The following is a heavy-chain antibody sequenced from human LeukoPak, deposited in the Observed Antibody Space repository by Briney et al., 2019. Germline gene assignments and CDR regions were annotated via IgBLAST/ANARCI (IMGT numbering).Heavy chain of an antibody. J-gene: IGHJ4*02. Sequence: GGSLRLSCAASGFTFSSYGMHWVRQAPGKGLEWVAVISYDGSNKYYADSVKGRFTISRDNSKNTLYLQMNSLRAEDTAVYYCARDLMGNFDYWGQGTLVTVSS. CDR2: ISYDGSNK. V-gene: IGHV3-30*03. CDR3: ARDLMGNFDY. D-gene: IGHD1-26*01. CDR1: GFTFSSYG.